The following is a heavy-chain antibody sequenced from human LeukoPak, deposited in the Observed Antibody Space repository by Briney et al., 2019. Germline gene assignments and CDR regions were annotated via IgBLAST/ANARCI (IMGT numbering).Heavy chain of an antibody. V-gene: IGHV1-46*01. CDR2: MNPNGGST. CDR1: GYTFTSYD. CDR3: ARDLAMVVALDYYYYYMDV. Sequence: ASVKVSCKASGYTFTSYDMNWVRQATGQGLEWMGIMNPNGGSTSYAQKFQGRVTMTRDTSTSTAYMELSSLRSEDTAVYYCARDLAMVVALDYYYYYMDVWGKGTTVTVSS. D-gene: IGHD2-15*01. J-gene: IGHJ6*03.